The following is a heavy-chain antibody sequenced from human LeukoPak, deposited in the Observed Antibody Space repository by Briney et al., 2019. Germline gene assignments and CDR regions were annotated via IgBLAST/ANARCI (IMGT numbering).Heavy chain of an antibody. Sequence: AGGSLRLSCAASGFSFSYARMSWVRQAPGKGLEWVGRINKKTEGAITDYAAPGKGRFTVSRDDSKDTMFLQMDNLKPEDTAIYYCTTIGLGATVSFDYWGRGTLVTVSS. D-gene: IGHD1-26*01. CDR1: GFSFSYAR. V-gene: IGHV3-15*01. J-gene: IGHJ4*02. CDR2: INKKTEGAIT. CDR3: TTIGLGATVSFDY.